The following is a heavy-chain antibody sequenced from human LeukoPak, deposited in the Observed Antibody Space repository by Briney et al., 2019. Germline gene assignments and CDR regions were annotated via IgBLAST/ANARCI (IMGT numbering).Heavy chain of an antibody. CDR1: GYTFTNYG. Sequence: ASVKVSCKASGYTFTNYGFSWVRQAPGQGLEWMGWISANNGHTNYAEKLQGRVTMTTDTSTSTAYMELKSLRSDDTAVYYCGRDDIGAQAWFDPWGQGTLVTVSS. CDR3: GRDDIGAQAWFDP. CDR2: ISANNGHT. D-gene: IGHD3-10*01. V-gene: IGHV1-18*01. J-gene: IGHJ5*02.